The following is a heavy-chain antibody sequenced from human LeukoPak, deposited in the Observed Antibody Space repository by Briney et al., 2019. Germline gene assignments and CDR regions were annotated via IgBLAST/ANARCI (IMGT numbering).Heavy chain of an antibody. CDR1: GFTFSRYG. J-gene: IGHJ4*02. CDR2: IWYDGTNK. V-gene: IGHV3-33*03. D-gene: IGHD5-18*01. CDR3: AKDRETAMEIDQ. Sequence: PGGSLRLSCAASGFTFSRYGMHWVRQAPGKGLEWVAVIWYDGTNKYYADSVKGRFTISRDNSKNTLYLQMNSLRAEDTAMYYCAKDRETAMEIDQWGQGTLVTVSS.